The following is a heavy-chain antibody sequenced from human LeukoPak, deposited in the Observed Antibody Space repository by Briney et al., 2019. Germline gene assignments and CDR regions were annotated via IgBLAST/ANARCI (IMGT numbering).Heavy chain of an antibody. CDR2: IWYDGSNK. D-gene: IGHD6-13*01. J-gene: IGHJ4*02. CDR3: ARDGQQLVLDY. CDR1: GFTFSSYG. V-gene: IGHV3-33*01. Sequence: GGSLRLSCAASGFTFSSYGMHWVRQAPGKGLEWVAVIWYDGSNKYYADSVKGRFSISRDNSKNTLYLQMNSLRAEDTAVYYCARDGQQLVLDYWGQGTLVTVSS.